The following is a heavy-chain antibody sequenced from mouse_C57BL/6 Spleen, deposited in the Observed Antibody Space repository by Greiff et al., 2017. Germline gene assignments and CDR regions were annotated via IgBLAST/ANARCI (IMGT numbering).Heavy chain of an antibody. V-gene: IGHV1-61*01. CDR3: ARWQVYDGYRRDFDY. J-gene: IGHJ2*01. D-gene: IGHD2-3*01. CDR2: IDPSDSET. Sequence: QVQLQQPGAELVRPGSSVKLSCKASGYTFTSYWMDWVKQRPGQGLEWIGNIDPSDSETHYNQKFKDKATLTVDKSSSTAYMQRSSLTSEDSAVYYGARWQVYDGYRRDFDYWGQGTTLTVSS. CDR1: GYTFTSYW.